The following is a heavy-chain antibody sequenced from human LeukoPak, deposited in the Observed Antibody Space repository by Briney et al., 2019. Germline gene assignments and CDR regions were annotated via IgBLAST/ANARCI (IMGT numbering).Heavy chain of an antibody. CDR3: ARDPYCSSTSCYYYGMDV. CDR2: IYYSGST. D-gene: IGHD2-2*01. Sequence: PSETLSLTCTVSGGSVSSGSYYWSWIRQPPGKGLEWIGYIYYSGSTNYNPSLKSRVTISVDTSKNQFSLKLGSVTAADTAVYYCARDPYCSSTSCYYYGMDVWGKGTTVTVSS. J-gene: IGHJ6*04. CDR1: GGSVSSGSYY. V-gene: IGHV4-61*01.